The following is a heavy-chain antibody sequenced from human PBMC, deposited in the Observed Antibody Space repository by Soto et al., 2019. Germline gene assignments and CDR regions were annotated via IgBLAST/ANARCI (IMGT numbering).Heavy chain of an antibody. CDR1: GGSISSGGYS. D-gene: IGHD3-10*01. Sequence: TLCLTCTVSGGSISSGGYSWRWIRQSPEKGLEWLGCIYPTGSTYYHPSLKSRVTISIDTSRNQFSLNLTSVTAADTAVYYCARAPPGPSPRWVLWGQGTTVTVSS. CDR2: IYPTGST. CDR3: ARAPPGPSPRWVL. J-gene: IGHJ6*02. V-gene: IGHV4-30-2*06.